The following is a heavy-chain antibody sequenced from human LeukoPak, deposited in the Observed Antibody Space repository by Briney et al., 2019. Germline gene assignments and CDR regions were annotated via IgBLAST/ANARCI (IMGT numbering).Heavy chain of an antibody. J-gene: IGHJ6*02. V-gene: IGHV3-7*03. Sequence: PGGSLRLSCAASGFTFGSYWMDWARQAQGKGLEWVASINHNGNVNYYVDSVKGRFTISRDNAKNSLYLQMSNLRAEDTAVYFCARGGGLDVWGQGATVTVSS. D-gene: IGHD3-16*01. CDR1: GFTFGSYW. CDR2: INHNGNVN. CDR3: ARGGGLDV.